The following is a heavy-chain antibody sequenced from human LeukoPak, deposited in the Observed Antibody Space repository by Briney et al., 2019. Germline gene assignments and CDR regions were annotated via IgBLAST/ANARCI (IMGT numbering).Heavy chain of an antibody. Sequence: SETLSLTCTVSGDSIHRSRYYWGWIRQPPGRGLEWIASIYYTGSTYYTPSLKSRGTISVDTSRKQFSLKLRSGPAADTAVYYCATLLGAVFDFWGQGALVSVSS. D-gene: IGHD3-16*01. CDR3: ATLLGAVFDF. CDR1: GDSIHRSRYY. CDR2: IYYTGST. V-gene: IGHV4-39*07. J-gene: IGHJ4*02.